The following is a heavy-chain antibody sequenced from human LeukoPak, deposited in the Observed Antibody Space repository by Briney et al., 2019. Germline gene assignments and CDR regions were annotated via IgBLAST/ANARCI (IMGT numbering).Heavy chain of an antibody. J-gene: IGHJ6*03. Sequence: ASVKVSCKASGYAFTGYYMHWVRQAPGQGLEWMGRINPNSGGTNYAQKFQGRVTMTRDTSISTAYMELSRLRSDDTAVYYWARAGPTLTTQLYYYYYIHVWGKGTTVTVSS. CDR3: ARAGPTLTTQLYYYYYIHV. D-gene: IGHD4-11*01. CDR2: INPNSGGT. V-gene: IGHV1-2*06. CDR1: GYAFTGYY.